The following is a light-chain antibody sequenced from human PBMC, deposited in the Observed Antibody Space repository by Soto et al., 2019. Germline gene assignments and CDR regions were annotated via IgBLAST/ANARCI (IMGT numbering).Light chain of an antibody. J-gene: IGKJ1*01. CDR2: AAS. CDR3: QQSYSRVT. Sequence: DIQMTQSPSSLSASVGDTVTITCRASQGINSRFSWYQQKAGQAPKLLIYAASRLQSGVPSRFSGSGSGTDFTLTISSLQPEDFATYFCQQSYSRVTFGQGTKVDIK. CDR1: QGINSR. V-gene: IGKV1-39*01.